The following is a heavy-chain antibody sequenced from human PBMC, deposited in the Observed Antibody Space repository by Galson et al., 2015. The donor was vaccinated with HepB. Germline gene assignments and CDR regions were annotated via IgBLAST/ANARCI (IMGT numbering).Heavy chain of an antibody. V-gene: IGHV1-8*01. CDR3: ALLGYSSSPGGGYYYYGMDV. CDR2: MNPNSGNT. Sequence: SVKVSCKASGYTFTSYDINWVRQATGQGLEWMGWMNPNSGNTGYAQKFQGRVTMTRNTSISTAYMELSSLRSEDTAVYYCALLGYSSSPGGGYYYYGMDVWGQGTTVTVSS. CDR1: GYTFTSYD. D-gene: IGHD6-13*01. J-gene: IGHJ6*02.